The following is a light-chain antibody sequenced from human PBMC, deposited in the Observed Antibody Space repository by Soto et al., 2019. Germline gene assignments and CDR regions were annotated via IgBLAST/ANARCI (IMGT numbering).Light chain of an antibody. CDR2: DNN. Sequence: QSVLTQPPSVSAAPGQKVTISCSGSSSNIGRNYVSWYQQLPGTAPKLLIYDNNKRPSGIPDRFSGSKSGTSATLGITGLQTGDGADYYCETWDTSLDAAVFGGGTQLTVL. V-gene: IGLV1-51*01. J-gene: IGLJ7*01. CDR1: SSNIGRNY. CDR3: ETWDTSLDAAV.